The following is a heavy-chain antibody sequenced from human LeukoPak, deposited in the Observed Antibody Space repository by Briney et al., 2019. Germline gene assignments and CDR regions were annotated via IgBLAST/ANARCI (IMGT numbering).Heavy chain of an antibody. D-gene: IGHD5-24*01. CDR2: IYYSGST. V-gene: IGHV4-59*01. CDR3: ARQGDGYNADAFDI. Sequence: SETLSLTCTVSGGSISSYYWSWIRQPPGKGLEWLGYIYYSGSTNYNPSLKSRVTISVDTSKNQFSLKLSSVTAADTAVYYCARQGDGYNADAFDIWGQGTMVTVSS. J-gene: IGHJ3*02. CDR1: GGSISSYY.